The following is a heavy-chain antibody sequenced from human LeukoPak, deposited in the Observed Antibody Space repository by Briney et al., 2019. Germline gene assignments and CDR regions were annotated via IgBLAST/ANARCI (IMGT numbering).Heavy chain of an antibody. Sequence: GGSLRLSCAASGFTFSSYSMNWVRQAPGKGLEWVGRIKSKTDGGTTDYAAPVKGRFTIPRDDSKNTLYLQMNSLKTEDTAVYYCTTGPEVNSSGFYPYYFDYWGQGTLVTVSP. CDR2: IKSKTDGGTT. J-gene: IGHJ4*02. V-gene: IGHV3-15*01. CDR3: TTGPEVNSSGFYPYYFDY. D-gene: IGHD6-19*01. CDR1: GFTFSSYS.